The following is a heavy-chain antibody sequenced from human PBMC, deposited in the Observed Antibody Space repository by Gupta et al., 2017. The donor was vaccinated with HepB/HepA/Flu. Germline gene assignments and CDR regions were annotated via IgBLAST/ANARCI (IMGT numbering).Heavy chain of an antibody. Sequence: QVQLQQWGAGLLKPSETLSLTCAVYGGSFSGYYWSWIRQPPGKGLEWIGEINHSGSTNYNPSLKSRVTISVDTSKNQFSLKLSSVTAADTAVYYCARGRRYDFWSDLNWFDPWGQGTLVTVSS. V-gene: IGHV4-34*01. J-gene: IGHJ5*02. CDR1: GGSFSGYY. D-gene: IGHD3-3*01. CDR2: INHSGST. CDR3: ARGRRYDFWSDLNWFDP.